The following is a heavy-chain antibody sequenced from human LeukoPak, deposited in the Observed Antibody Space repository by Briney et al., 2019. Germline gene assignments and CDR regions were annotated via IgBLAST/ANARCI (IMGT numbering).Heavy chain of an antibody. Sequence: GGSIRLSCAASGFTFSNAWMSWVRQAPGKGLEWVGRIKSKTDGGTTDYAAPVKGRFTISRDDSKNTLYLQMNSLKAEDTAVYYCTTIAARGTSGNDILTGYYYYYYYYMDVWGKGTTVTVSS. V-gene: IGHV3-15*01. CDR2: IKSKTDGGTT. CDR3: TTIAARGTSGNDILTGYYYYYYYYMDV. CDR1: GFTFSNAW. D-gene: IGHD3-9*01. J-gene: IGHJ6*03.